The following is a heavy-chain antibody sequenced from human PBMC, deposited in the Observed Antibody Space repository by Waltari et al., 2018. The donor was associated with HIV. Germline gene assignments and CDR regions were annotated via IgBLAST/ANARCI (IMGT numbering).Heavy chain of an antibody. CDR3: STFEMGSYRDF. CDR2: IKSRADGGTR. D-gene: IGHD3-16*02. Sequence: EVQLVESGGDLVKPGGSLRLACAASGITRKHAWLSWVRQAPGKGLQWLGHIKSRADGGTRDYAASVSGRFIISTDDLNNTLFLQMNKLKVEDTALYYCSTFEMGSYRDFWGQGTLVTVSS. J-gene: IGHJ4*02. CDR1: GITRKHAW. V-gene: IGHV3-15*01.